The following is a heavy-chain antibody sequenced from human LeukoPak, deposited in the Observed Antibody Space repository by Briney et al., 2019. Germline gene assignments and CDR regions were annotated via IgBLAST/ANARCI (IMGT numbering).Heavy chain of an antibody. CDR3: AKAATKDYYDSSGYSVHNNY. D-gene: IGHD3-22*01. J-gene: IGHJ4*02. Sequence: GGSLRLSCAASGFTFSSYAMSWVRQAPGKELEWVSAISGSGGSTYYADSVKGRFTISRDNSKNTLYLQMNSLRAEDTAVYYCAKAATKDYYDSSGYSVHNNYWGQGTLVTVSS. V-gene: IGHV3-23*01. CDR2: ISGSGGST. CDR1: GFTFSSYA.